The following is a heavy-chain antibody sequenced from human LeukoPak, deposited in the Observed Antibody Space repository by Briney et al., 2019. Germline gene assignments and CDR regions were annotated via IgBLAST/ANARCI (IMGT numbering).Heavy chain of an antibody. V-gene: IGHV4-61*05. Sequence: TSDTLSLTCTVSGGSISSSSYYWGWIRQPPGKGLEWIGCIYYSGSTNYNPSLKSRVTISVDTSKNQSSLKLSSVTAADTAVYYCARHKDSRSWSHFDSWGQGTLVTVSS. CDR1: GGSISSSSYY. J-gene: IGHJ4*02. CDR2: IYYSGST. D-gene: IGHD6-13*01. CDR3: ARHKDSRSWSHFDS.